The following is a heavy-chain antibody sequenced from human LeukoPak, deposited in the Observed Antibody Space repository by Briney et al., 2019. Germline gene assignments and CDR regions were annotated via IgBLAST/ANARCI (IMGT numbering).Heavy chain of an antibody. CDR2: IIPILGIA. V-gene: IGHV1-69*04. D-gene: IGHD3-22*01. Sequence: ASVKVSCKASGGTFSSYAISWVRQAPGQGLEWMGRIIPILGIANYAQKFQGRVTITADKSTSTAYMELSSLRSEDTAVYYCARDLRDSSGYYPYYWGQGTLVTVSS. CDR3: ARDLRDSSGYYPYY. J-gene: IGHJ4*02. CDR1: GGTFSSYA.